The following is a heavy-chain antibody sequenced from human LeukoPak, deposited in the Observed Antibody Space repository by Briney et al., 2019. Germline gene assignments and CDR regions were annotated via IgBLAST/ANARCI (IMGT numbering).Heavy chain of an antibody. D-gene: IGHD3-10*01. CDR1: GFTFSTYF. J-gene: IGHJ5*02. CDR2: VSGSGGNT. V-gene: IGHV3-23*01. Sequence: GGSLRLSCAGSGFTFSTYFMSWVRQAPGKGLEWVSTVSGSGGNTYYADSVKGRFAISRGNSRNTVYLQMNSLRVEDTAVYYCARGFPSTRWFDPWGQGTLVTVSS. CDR3: ARGFPSTRWFDP.